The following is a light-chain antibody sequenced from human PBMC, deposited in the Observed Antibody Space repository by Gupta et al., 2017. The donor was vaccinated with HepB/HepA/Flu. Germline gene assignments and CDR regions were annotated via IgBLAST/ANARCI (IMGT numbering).Light chain of an antibody. CDR2: DAS. Sequence: IQLTPSPSSPLASVVDRVTIPCQASQDISNYLNWYQQKPGKAPKLLIYDASNLETGVPSRFSGSGSGTDFTFTISSLQPEDIATYYCQQYDNLPPCSFGQGTKLEIK. J-gene: IGKJ2*04. CDR1: QDISNY. V-gene: IGKV1-33*01. CDR3: QQYDNLPPCS.